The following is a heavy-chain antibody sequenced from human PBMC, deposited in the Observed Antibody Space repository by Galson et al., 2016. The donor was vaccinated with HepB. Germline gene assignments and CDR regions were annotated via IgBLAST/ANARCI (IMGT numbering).Heavy chain of an antibody. CDR3: ARTIVTAGIGVNYFDY. CDR1: GYIFTNYY. V-gene: IGHV1-46*01. D-gene: IGHD4/OR15-4a*01. J-gene: IGHJ4*02. Sequence: SVKVSCKASGYIFTNYYIHWVRQAPGQGLEWMGIVNPSGGSTTYAQKFQGRVTMTRDTSTTTVYMEMTSLRSEDTAVYYCARTIVTAGIGVNYFDYWGQGTLVTVSS. CDR2: VNPSGGST.